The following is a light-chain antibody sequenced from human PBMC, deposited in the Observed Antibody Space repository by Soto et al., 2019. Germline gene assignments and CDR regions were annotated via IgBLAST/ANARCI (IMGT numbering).Light chain of an antibody. Sequence: DIVMTQTPLSLSVTPGQPASISCKSSQSLLHSDGKTYLYWYLQKPGQPPQLLIYEVSNRFSGXXDRFSGSGSGTDXTLXXSRVEPEDVGXXXXXQSIQLRFTFGPGTKVNIK. J-gene: IGKJ3*01. V-gene: IGKV2D-29*01. CDR2: EVS. CDR3: XQSIQLRFT. CDR1: QSLLHSDGKTY.